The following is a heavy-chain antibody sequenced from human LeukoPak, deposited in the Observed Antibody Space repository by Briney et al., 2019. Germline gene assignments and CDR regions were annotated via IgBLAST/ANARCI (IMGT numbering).Heavy chain of an antibody. J-gene: IGHJ4*02. D-gene: IGHD3-3*01. V-gene: IGHV3-23*01. CDR2: ISVASNT. CDR1: GLAFSSYA. Sequence: PGGSLRLSCAASGLAFSSYAMSWVRQAPGKGLEWVSTISVASNTFYADSVEGRFTISRDNSRNTVYLQMTSLRADDTAVYYCADYGVSGVRNNFYWGQGTLVTVSS. CDR3: ADYGVSGVRNNFY.